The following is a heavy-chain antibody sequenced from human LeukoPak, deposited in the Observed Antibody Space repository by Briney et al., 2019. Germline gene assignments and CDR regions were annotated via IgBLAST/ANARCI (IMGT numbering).Heavy chain of an antibody. CDR1: GFTFSSYS. J-gene: IGHJ4*02. CDR2: ISSSSSYI. V-gene: IGHV3-21*01. D-gene: IGHD6-13*01. Sequence: GGSLRLSCAASGFTFSSYSMNWVRQAPGKGLEWVSSISSSSSYIYYADSVKGRFTISRDNAKNSLYLQMNSLRAEDTAVYYCAKVPRIAAAGYFDYWGQGTLVTVSS. CDR3: AKVPRIAAAGYFDY.